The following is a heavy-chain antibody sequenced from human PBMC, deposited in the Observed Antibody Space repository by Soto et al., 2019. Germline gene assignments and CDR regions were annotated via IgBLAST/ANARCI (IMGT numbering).Heavy chain of an antibody. CDR1: GFTFSNYS. CDR2: ISSSSSTV. J-gene: IGHJ4*02. CDR3: ARRTGFDY. V-gene: IGHV3-48*01. Sequence: RGSLRLSCAASGFTFSNYSMNWVRQAPGKGLEWVSYISSSSSTVYYADSVKGRFTISRDNAKNSLYLQMNSLRAEDTAVYYCARRTGFDYWGQGTLVTVSS. D-gene: IGHD3-9*01.